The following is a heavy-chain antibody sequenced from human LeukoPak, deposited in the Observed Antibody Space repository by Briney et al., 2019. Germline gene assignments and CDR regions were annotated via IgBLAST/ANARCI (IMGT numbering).Heavy chain of an antibody. V-gene: IGHV3-43*02. CDR3: AKNRHDYADXGPPXX. CDR1: GFTFSSYA. J-gene: IGHJ4*02. Sequence: PGGSLRLSCAASGFTFSSYAMSWVRQAPGKGLEWVSAISGSGGSTYYADSVKVRFTISRDNSKNSLYLQMNSLRTEDTALYYCAKNRHDYADXGPPXXWGQGTLVTVX. D-gene: IGHD4-17*01. CDR2: ISGSGGST.